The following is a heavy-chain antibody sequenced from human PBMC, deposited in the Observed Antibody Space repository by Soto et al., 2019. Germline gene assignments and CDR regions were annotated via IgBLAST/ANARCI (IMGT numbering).Heavy chain of an antibody. CDR2: ISSDGFTQ. J-gene: IGHJ4*02. CDR3: ARAPTSRFDY. CDR1: GFTFRTFA. Sequence: GGSLRLSCAASGFTFRTFAMHWVCQAPGKGLEWVAVISSDGFTQYYADSVKGRFTVSRDNSKNALFLQMSGLRPEDTAVYFCARAPTSRFDYWGQGTLVTVSS. V-gene: IGHV3-30*15.